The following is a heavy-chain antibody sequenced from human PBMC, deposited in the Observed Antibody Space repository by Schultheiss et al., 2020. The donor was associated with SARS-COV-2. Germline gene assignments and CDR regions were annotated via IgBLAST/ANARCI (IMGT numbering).Heavy chain of an antibody. CDR2: IDWDDDK. J-gene: IGHJ6*02. D-gene: IGHD2-15*01. CDR3: ARERMVATISPHYYYYGMDV. Sequence: SGPTLVKPTQTLTLTCTFSGFSLSTSGMCVSWIRQPPGKALEWLARIDWDDDKYYSTSLKTRLTISKDTSKNQVVLTMTNMDPVDTATYYCARERMVATISPHYYYYGMDVWGQGTTVTVSS. V-gene: IGHV2-70*11. CDR1: GFSLSTSGMC.